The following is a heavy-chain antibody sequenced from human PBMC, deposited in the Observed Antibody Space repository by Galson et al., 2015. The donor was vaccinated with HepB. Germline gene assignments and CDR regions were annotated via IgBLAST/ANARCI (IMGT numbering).Heavy chain of an antibody. CDR3: ARDGYSSSWYVRYFDL. CDR1: GFTVSRIY. J-gene: IGHJ2*01. V-gene: IGHV3-66*01. D-gene: IGHD6-13*01. CDR2: IYSGGST. Sequence: SLRLSCAASGFTVSRIYMGWVRQAPGKGLEWVSVIYSGGSTYYADSVKGRFTISRDNSKNTLYLQMNSPRAEDTAVYYCARDGYSSSWYVRYFDLWGRGTLVTVSS.